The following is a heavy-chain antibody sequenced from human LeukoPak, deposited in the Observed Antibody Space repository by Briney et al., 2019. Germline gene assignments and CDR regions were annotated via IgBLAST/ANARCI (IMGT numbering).Heavy chain of an antibody. CDR3: ARPYYSNYYYYGMDV. V-gene: IGHV3-33*01. Sequence: GGSLRLSCAASGFTFSSNGMHWVRQAPGKGLEWVGVIWYDGSNKYYADSVKGRFTISRDNSKNTLYLQMNSLRAEDTAVYYCARPYYSNYYYYGMDVWGQGTTVTVSS. J-gene: IGHJ6*02. CDR1: GFTFSSNG. D-gene: IGHD4-11*01. CDR2: IWYDGSNK.